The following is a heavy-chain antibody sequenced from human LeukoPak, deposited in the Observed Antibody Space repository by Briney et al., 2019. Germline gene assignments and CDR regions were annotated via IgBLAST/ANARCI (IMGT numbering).Heavy chain of an antibody. V-gene: IGHV5-51*07. CDR3: ARRPTYYDFWSGYSFDY. CDR1: GYSFTSYW. D-gene: IGHD3-3*01. J-gene: IGHJ4*02. CDR2: IYPGDSDT. Sequence: GGSLKISCKGSGYSFTSYWIGWVHQMPGKGLEWMGVIYPGDSDTRYSPSFQGQVTISADKSISTAYLQWSSLKASDTAMYYCARRPTYYDFWSGYSFDYWGQGTLVTVSS.